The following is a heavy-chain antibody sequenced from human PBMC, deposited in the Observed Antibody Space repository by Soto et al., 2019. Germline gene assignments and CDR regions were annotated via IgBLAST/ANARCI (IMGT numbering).Heavy chain of an antibody. J-gene: IGHJ4*02. CDR2: IRSKANSYAT. D-gene: IGHD3-22*01. CDR1: GFTFSGSA. CDR3: TRLSYANSSGYYYRY. Sequence: PGGSLRLSCAASGFTFSGSAMHWVRQASGKGMEWVGRIRSKANSYATAYAASVKGRFTISRDDSKNTAYLQMNSLKTEDTAVYYCTRLSYANSSGYYYRYWGQGT. V-gene: IGHV3-73*01.